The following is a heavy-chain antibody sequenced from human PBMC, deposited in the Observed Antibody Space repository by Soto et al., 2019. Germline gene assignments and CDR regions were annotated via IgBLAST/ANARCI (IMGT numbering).Heavy chain of an antibody. Sequence: EVQLVESGGGLVKPGGSLRLSCAASGFTFSNAWMSWVRQAPGKGLEWVGRIKSKTDGGTTDCAVPVKGRFTISRDDAENTLYLQMNSLKTEDTAVYYCTTAFRSGWFEYYFDFWGQGTLVTVSS. D-gene: IGHD6-19*01. V-gene: IGHV3-15*01. J-gene: IGHJ4*02. CDR1: GFTFSNAW. CDR2: IKSKTDGGTT. CDR3: TTAFRSGWFEYYFDF.